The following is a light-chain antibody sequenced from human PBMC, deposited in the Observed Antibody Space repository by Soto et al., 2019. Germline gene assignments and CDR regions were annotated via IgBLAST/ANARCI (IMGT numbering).Light chain of an antibody. CDR2: DAS. Sequence: EIVLTQSPATLSLSPGERATLSCRASQSVSSYLAWYQQKPGQAPRLLIYDASNRATGISARFSGSGSGTDFTLTISSLEPEDFAVYYCQQRSNWPRTFGPGTKVDIK. CDR3: QQRSNWPRT. V-gene: IGKV3-11*01. J-gene: IGKJ3*01. CDR1: QSVSSY.